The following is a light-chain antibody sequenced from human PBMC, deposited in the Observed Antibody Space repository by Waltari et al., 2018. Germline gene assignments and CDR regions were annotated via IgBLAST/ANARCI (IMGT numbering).Light chain of an antibody. J-gene: IGKJ4*01. CDR3: QQRRDWPLT. CDR1: QSVTNY. Sequence: DIVLTQSPAIRSLSLRDRVSLSCRASQSVTNYLAWYQQKPGQAPRLLIYDTSNRATGIPARFSGSGFGTDFTLTISSLEPEDFAVYYCQQRRDWPLTFGGGTKVEIK. V-gene: IGKV3-11*01. CDR2: DTS.